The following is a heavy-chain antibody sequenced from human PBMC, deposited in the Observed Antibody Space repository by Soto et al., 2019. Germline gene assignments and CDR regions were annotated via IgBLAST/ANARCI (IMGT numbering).Heavy chain of an antibody. Sequence: ASVKVSCKASGYTFTSYEINWVRQATGQGLEWMGWMNPNSGNTGYAQKFQGRVTMTRNTSISTAYMELSSLRSEDTAVYYCARESQQVAGYYYYYMDAWGQGTTVTVSS. CDR1: GYTFTSYE. V-gene: IGHV1-8*01. CDR2: MNPNSGNT. J-gene: IGHJ6*03. CDR3: ARESQQVAGYYYYYMDA.